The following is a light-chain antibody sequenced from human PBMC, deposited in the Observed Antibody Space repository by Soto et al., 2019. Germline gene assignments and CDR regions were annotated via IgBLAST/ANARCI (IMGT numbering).Light chain of an antibody. V-gene: IGKV1-27*01. CDR3: QKCSSAPT. Sequence: DIQMTQSPSSLSASVGDRVTISCRASQAIRNSLAWYQQKPGSLPNLLIYAASTLQSGVPSRFSGSGSGTDFTLTISSLQPEDVATYFCQKCSSAPTFGGGTKVEIK. CDR1: QAIRNS. CDR2: AAS. J-gene: IGKJ4*01.